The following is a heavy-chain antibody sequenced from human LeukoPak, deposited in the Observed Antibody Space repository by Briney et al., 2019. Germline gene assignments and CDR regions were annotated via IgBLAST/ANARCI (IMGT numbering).Heavy chain of an antibody. CDR2: IYSGGST. J-gene: IGHJ4*02. CDR1: GFTVSSKY. CDR3: IYGYTLDF. D-gene: IGHD5-18*01. V-gene: IGHV3-53*01. Sequence: GGSLRLSCAASGFTVSSKYMNWVRQAPGKGLKWVSVIYSGGSTKYADSVKGRFTISRDNSKNTLYLQMNSLRADDTAVYYCIYGYTLDFWGQGTLVTVSS.